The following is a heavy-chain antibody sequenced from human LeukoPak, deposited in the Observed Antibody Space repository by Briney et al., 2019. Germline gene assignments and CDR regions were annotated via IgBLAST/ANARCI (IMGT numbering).Heavy chain of an antibody. J-gene: IGHJ4*02. CDR1: GGSISSYY. CDR3: ARFSSGYPIAVAGILNDY. Sequence: SETLSFTCTVSGGSISSYYWSWIRQPPGKGLEWIGYIYYSGSTNYNPSLKSRVTISVDTSKNQFSLKLSSVTAADTAVYYCARFSSGYPIAVAGILNDYWGQGTLVTVSS. D-gene: IGHD6-19*01. CDR2: IYYSGST. V-gene: IGHV4-59*01.